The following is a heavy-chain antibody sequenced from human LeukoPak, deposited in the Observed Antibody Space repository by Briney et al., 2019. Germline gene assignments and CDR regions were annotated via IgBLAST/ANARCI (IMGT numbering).Heavy chain of an antibody. CDR1: GVTFSSYD. CDR2: ISSDGNDK. CDR3: TTKVIRGNSGDDYDD. V-gene: IGHV3-30*03. Sequence: PGGSLRLSCAASGVTFSSYDMHWVRQAPGKGLEWVALISSDGNDKLYGDSVKGRFTISRDDSKSTLYLQMNSLRAEDTAVYYCTTKVIRGNSGDDYDDWGQGTLVTVSS. J-gene: IGHJ4*02. D-gene: IGHD5-12*01.